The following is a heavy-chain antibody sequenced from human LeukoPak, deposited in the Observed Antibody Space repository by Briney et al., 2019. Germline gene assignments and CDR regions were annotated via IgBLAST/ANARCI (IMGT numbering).Heavy chain of an antibody. J-gene: IGHJ3*02. CDR3: ARDPWLGGDAFDI. D-gene: IGHD6-19*01. V-gene: IGHV3-48*03. Sequence: PGGSLRLSCAASGFTFSSYEMNWVRQAPGKGLEWVSYINSSGSTIYYADSVKGRFTISRDNAKNSLYLQMNSLRAEDTAVYYCARDPWLGGDAFDIWGQGTMVTVSS. CDR2: INSSGSTI. CDR1: GFTFSSYE.